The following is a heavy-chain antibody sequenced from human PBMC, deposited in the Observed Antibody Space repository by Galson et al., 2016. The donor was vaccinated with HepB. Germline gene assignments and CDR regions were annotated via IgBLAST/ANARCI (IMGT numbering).Heavy chain of an antibody. CDR1: GYRFTSHW. CDR2: IDPGDSDT. D-gene: IGHD3-10*01. J-gene: IGHJ3*02. V-gene: IGHV5-51*01. Sequence: QSGAEVKKPGESLKISCKASGYRFTSHWIAWVRQMPGKGLEWMGIIDPGDSDTIYSPSFQGQVTISADRSISTVFLQWNSLKASDTAMYYCARFESIWLVGGGSDGSESDDSDIWGQGTMITVSS. CDR3: ARFESIWLVGGGSDGSESDDSDI.